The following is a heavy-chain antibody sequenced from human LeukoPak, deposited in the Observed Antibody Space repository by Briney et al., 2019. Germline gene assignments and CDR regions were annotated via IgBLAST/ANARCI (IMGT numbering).Heavy chain of an antibody. CDR1: GGSISSSSYY. J-gene: IGHJ2*01. CDR3: ARGPDEAAAGFDL. Sequence: KSSETLSLTCTVSGGSISSSSYYWGWIRQPPGKGLEWIGSIYYSGSTYYNPSLKSRVTISVDTSKNQFSLKLSSVTAADTAVYYCARGPDEAAAGFDLWGRGTLVTVSS. D-gene: IGHD6-13*01. CDR2: IYYSGST. V-gene: IGHV4-39*07.